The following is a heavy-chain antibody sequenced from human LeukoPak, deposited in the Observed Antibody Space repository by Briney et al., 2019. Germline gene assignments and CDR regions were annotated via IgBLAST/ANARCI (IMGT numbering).Heavy chain of an antibody. V-gene: IGHV4-39*07. Sequence: SETLSLTCTVSGGSISSSSYYWGWIRQPPGKGLEWIGSIYYSGSTYYNPSLKGRVTISVDRSKNQFSLNLNFVTAADTALYYCARGDGSGSGRWFDPWGQGTLITVSS. D-gene: IGHD3-10*01. CDR2: IYYSGST. CDR1: GGSISSSSYY. J-gene: IGHJ5*02. CDR3: ARGDGSGSGRWFDP.